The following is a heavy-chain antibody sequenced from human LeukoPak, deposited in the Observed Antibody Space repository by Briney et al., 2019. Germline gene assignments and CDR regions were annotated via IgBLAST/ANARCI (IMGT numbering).Heavy chain of an antibody. CDR3: ARDDGSSDAFDN. CDR2: IYYSGST. Sequence: SQTLSLTCTVSGGSISSGDYYWSWIRQPPGKGLEWIGYIYYSGSTYYNPSLKSRVTISVDTSKNQFSLKLSSVTAADTAVYYCARDDGSSDAFDNWGQGTMVTVSS. J-gene: IGHJ3*02. D-gene: IGHD3-10*01. V-gene: IGHV4-30-4*08. CDR1: GGSISSGDYY.